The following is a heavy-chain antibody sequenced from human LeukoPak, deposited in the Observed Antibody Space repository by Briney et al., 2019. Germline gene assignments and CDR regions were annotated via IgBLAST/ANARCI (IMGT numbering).Heavy chain of an antibody. CDR2: INPNSGRT. J-gene: IGHJ4*02. D-gene: IGHD3-9*01. Sequence: ASVKVSCKASGYTFTGYYMHWVRQAPGQGLEWMGWINPNSGRTIYAQKFQGRVTMTRDMSISTAYVELSRLRSDDTAVYYCARPYYDILTGYYDYWGQGTLVTVSS. CDR1: GYTFTGYY. V-gene: IGHV1-2*02. CDR3: ARPYYDILTGYYDY.